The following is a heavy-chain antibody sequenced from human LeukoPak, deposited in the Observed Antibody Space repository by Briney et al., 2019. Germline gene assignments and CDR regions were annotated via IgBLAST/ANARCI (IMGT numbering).Heavy chain of an antibody. V-gene: IGHV4-39*01. CDR2: IYYSGST. D-gene: IGHD6-13*01. J-gene: IGHJ4*02. CDR3: ARLAPSSWLSVSDY. CDR1: GGSISSSSYY. Sequence: KASETLSLTCTVSGGSISSSSYYWGWIRQPPGKGLEWIGSIYYSGSTYYNPSLKSRVTISVDTSKNQFSLKLSSVTAADTAVYYCARLAPSSWLSVSDYWGQGTLVTVSS.